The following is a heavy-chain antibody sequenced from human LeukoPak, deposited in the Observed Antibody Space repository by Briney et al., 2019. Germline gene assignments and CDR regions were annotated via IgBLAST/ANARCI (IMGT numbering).Heavy chain of an antibody. CDR1: GYTFTSYG. J-gene: IGHJ3*02. Sequence: ASVKVSCKASGYTFTSYGISWVRQAPGQGLEWMGWISAYNGNTNYAQKLQGRVTMTTDTSTSTAYMELRSLRSDDTAVYYCARGRPWAAAGKDDAFDIWGQGTMVTVSS. V-gene: IGHV1-18*01. CDR2: ISAYNGNT. D-gene: IGHD6-13*01. CDR3: ARGRPWAAAGKDDAFDI.